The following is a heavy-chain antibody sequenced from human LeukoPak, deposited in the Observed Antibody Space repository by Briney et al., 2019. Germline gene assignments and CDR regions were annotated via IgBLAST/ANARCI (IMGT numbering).Heavy chain of an antibody. CDR3: ASTMVPSEFDP. CDR1: GGSISSYY. CDR2: IYYSGST. D-gene: IGHD2-8*01. V-gene: IGHV4-59*08. Sequence: PSETLSLTCTVSGGSISSYYWSWIRQPPGKGLEWIGYIYYSGSTYYNPSLKSRVTISVDTSKNQFSLELSSVTAADTAVYYCASTMVPSEFDPWGQGTLVTVSS. J-gene: IGHJ5*02.